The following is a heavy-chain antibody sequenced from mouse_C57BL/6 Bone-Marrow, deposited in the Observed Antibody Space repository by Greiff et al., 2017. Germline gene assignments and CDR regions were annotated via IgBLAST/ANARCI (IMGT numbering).Heavy chain of an antibody. CDR1: GYTFTDYY. CDR2: INPNNGGT. Sequence: EVQLQQSGPELVKPGASVKISCKASGYTFTDYYMNWVKQSPGKSLEWIGDINPNNGGTSYTQKFKGKATLTVDKSSSAAYMELRSLTSEDSAVYYCARATVVATNYYAMDYWGQGTSVTVSS. D-gene: IGHD1-1*01. V-gene: IGHV1-26*01. J-gene: IGHJ4*01. CDR3: ARATVVATNYYAMDY.